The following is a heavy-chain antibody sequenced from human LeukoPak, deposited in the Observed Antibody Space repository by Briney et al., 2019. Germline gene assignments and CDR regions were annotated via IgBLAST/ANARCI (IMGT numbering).Heavy chain of an antibody. CDR3: ARDHYYYGSGMAY. CDR1: GFTFSSYS. V-gene: IGHV3-21*01. J-gene: IGHJ4*02. Sequence: PGGSLRLSCAASGFTFSSYSMNWVRQAPGKGLEWVSSISSSSSYIYYADSVKGRFTISRDNAKNTLYLQMNSLRAEDTAVYYCARDHYYYGSGMAYWGQGTLVTVSS. CDR2: ISSSSSYI. D-gene: IGHD3-10*01.